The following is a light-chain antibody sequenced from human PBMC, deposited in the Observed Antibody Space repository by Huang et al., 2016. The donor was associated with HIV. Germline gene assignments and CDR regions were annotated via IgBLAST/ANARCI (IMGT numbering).Light chain of an antibody. V-gene: IGKV1-33*01. CDR3: QQYDNLYT. CDR2: HAS. CDR1: QDIRNY. J-gene: IGKJ2*01. Sequence: DIQMTQSPSSLSASVGDRVTITCQASQDIRNYLNWYQQKPGKAPKVLIYHASNLETVVPSRFSGNGSGTDFTFTISSLQPEDIATYYCQQYDNLYTFGQGTKLEIK.